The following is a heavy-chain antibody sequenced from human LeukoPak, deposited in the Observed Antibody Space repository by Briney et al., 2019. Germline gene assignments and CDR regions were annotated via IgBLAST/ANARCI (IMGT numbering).Heavy chain of an antibody. Sequence: ASVKVSCKASGYTFTSYDINWVRQATGQGLEWMGWMNPNSGNTGYAQKFQGRVTITRNTSISTAYMELSSLRSEDTAVYYCARDSPLGRSGGRRPFDYWGQGTLVTVSS. D-gene: IGHD2-15*01. CDR2: MNPNSGNT. V-gene: IGHV1-8*03. J-gene: IGHJ4*02. CDR1: GYTFTSYD. CDR3: ARDSPLGRSGGRRPFDY.